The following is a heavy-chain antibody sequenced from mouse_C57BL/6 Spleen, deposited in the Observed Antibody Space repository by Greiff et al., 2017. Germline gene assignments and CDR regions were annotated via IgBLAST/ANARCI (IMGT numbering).Heavy chain of an antibody. V-gene: IGHV1-5*01. Sequence: EVQLQQSGTVLARPGASVKMSCKTSGYTFTSYWMHWVKQRPGQGLEWIGAIYPGHSDTSYNQKFKGKAKLTAVTSASTAYMELSSLTNEDSAVYYCTRGVYGNYFYAMDYWGQGTSVTVSS. CDR3: TRGVYGNYFYAMDY. CDR1: GYTFTSYW. CDR2: IYPGHSDT. D-gene: IGHD2-1*01. J-gene: IGHJ4*01.